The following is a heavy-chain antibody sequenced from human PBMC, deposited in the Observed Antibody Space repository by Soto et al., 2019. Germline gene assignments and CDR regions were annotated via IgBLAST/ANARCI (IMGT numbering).Heavy chain of an antibody. CDR2: IYYSGST. CDR1: GGSISSSNYY. V-gene: IGHV4-39*01. J-gene: IGHJ4*02. Sequence: PSETLSLTCTVSGGSISSSNYYWGWIRQPPGRGLEWIGSIYYSGSTHYNPSLKSRVTMFVDTAKNQFSLELSSVTAADPAVYYCARHLKSYRSGSTCYPYYFDYWGQGTLVTVSS. D-gene: IGHD2-15*01. CDR3: ARHLKSYRSGSTCYPYYFDY.